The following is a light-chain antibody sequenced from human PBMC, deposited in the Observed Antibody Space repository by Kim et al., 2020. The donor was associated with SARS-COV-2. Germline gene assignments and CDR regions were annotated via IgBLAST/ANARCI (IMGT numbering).Light chain of an antibody. V-gene: IGLV6-57*02. CDR2: EDN. Sequence: NFMLTQPHSVSESPGKTVTISCTGSSGSIASNYVQWYQQRPGSAPTTVIYEDNQRPSGVPDRFSGSIDSSSNSASLTISGLKTEDEADHYCQSYDSSNHRGVFGGGTQLTVL. CDR3: QSYDSSNHRGV. CDR1: SGSIASNY. J-gene: IGLJ3*02.